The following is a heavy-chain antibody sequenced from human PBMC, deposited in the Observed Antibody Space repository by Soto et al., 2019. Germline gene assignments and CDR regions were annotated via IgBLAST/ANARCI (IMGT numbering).Heavy chain of an antibody. CDR2: ISGSGGST. V-gene: IGHV3-23*01. CDR3: AKPLLTTPRNNWFDP. J-gene: IGHJ5*02. Sequence: GGSLILSCAPSGFTFSSYAMSWVRQAPGNALEWVSAISGSGGSTYYADSVKRRFTISRDNSKNTLYLQMNSLRAEDTAVYYCAKPLLTTPRNNWFDPWGQGTLVTVSS. CDR1: GFTFSSYA. D-gene: IGHD2-15*01.